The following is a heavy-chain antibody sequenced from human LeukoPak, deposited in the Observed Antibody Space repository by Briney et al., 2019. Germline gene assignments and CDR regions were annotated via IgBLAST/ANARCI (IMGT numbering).Heavy chain of an antibody. CDR1: GYMFTNYW. V-gene: IGHV5-51*01. CDR2: IYPGDSDT. CDR3: ARVRGVISDAFDF. Sequence: GESLKISCKGSGYMFTNYWIDWVRQMPGKGLEWMGIIYPGDSDTRYSPSFQGQVTISADKSINTAYLQWSSLKASDTAMYFCARVRGVISDAFDFWGHGTMVTVSS. D-gene: IGHD3-10*01. J-gene: IGHJ3*01.